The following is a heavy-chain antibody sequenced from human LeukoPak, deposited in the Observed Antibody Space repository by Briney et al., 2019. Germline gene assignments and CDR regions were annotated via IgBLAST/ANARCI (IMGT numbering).Heavy chain of an antibody. CDR3: ARDEWGGASDFDY. CDR2: INTNTGNP. D-gene: IGHD1-26*01. Sequence: GASVTVSCTASGYTFTSYAMNWVRQAPGQGLEWMGWINTNTGNPTYAQGFTGRFVFSLDTSVSTAYLQISSLKAEDTAVYYCARDEWGGASDFDYWGQGTLVTVSS. V-gene: IGHV7-4-1*02. J-gene: IGHJ4*02. CDR1: GYTFTSYA.